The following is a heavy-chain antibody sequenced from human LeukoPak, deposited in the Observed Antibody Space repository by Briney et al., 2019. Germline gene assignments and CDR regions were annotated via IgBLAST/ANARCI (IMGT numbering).Heavy chain of an antibody. J-gene: IGHJ4*02. CDR1: GFTLSSYA. V-gene: IGHV3-23*01. CDR3: AKGTLSAGSDY. CDR2: ISGSGGST. D-gene: IGHD6-13*01. Sequence: GGALRLSFAASGFTLSSYAMSWVRPAPRKGLEWVSAISGSGGSTYYADSVKGRFTISRDNSKNTLYLQMNSLRAEDTAVYYCAKGTLSAGSDYWGQGTLVTVSS.